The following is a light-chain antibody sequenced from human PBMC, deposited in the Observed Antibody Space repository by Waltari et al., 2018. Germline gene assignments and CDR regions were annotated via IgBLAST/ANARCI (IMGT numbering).Light chain of an antibody. CDR2: DVS. V-gene: IGLV2-11*01. CDR3: CSYAGSYTWV. Sequence: QSALTQPRSVSGSPGRSVTISCTGTSSDVGGYNYVSWYQQNPGKAPKLMICDVSTRPSGVASRFSGSSSGNTASLTISGLQAEDEADYYCCSYAGSYTWVFGGGTKLTVL. CDR1: SSDVGGYNY. J-gene: IGLJ3*02.